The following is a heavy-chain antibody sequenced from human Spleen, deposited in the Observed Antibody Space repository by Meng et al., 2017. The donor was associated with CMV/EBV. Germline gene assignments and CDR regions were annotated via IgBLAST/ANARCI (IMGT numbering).Heavy chain of an antibody. V-gene: IGHV3-74*01. CDR1: GFTFSSSW. CDR2: INSDGSSA. J-gene: IGHJ6*02. CDR3: TRRGDFWSGYNVHYGMDV. D-gene: IGHD3-3*01. Sequence: GESLKISCAASGFTFSSSWMLWVRQVPGKGLVWVSHINSDGSSAGYADSVKGRFTIFRDNAKNTLYLQMNSLRAEDTALYYCTRRGDFWSGYNVHYGMDVWGQGTSVTVSS.